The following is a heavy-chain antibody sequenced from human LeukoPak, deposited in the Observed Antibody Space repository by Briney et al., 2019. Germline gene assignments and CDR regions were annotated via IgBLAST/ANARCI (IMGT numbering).Heavy chain of an antibody. CDR3: VRTYDENPLGWFDP. J-gene: IGHJ5*02. CDR2: IYTGGDT. V-gene: IGHV3-53*05. D-gene: IGHD5-12*01. Sequence: PGGSLRLSCAASGFSVSNKYMSWVRQAPGKGLEWVSVIYTGGDTYYADSVRGRFTISRDNSKNTVNLQTSSLRPDDTAVYYCVRTYDENPLGWFDPWGQGTLVTVSS. CDR1: GFSVSNKY.